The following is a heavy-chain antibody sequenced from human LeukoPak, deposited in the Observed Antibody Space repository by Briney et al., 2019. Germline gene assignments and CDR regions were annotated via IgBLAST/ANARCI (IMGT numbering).Heavy chain of an antibody. J-gene: IGHJ6*02. D-gene: IGHD2-2*02. CDR1: GLTFSSYG. V-gene: IGHV3-30*18. CDR3: ANSRSPVPAAIYFSDGMDV. CDR2: ISYDGSNK. Sequence: GRSLRLSCAASGLTFSSYGMHWVRQAPGKGLEGVAVISYDGSNKYYADSVKGQFTISRDNSKNTLYLQMNSLRAEDTAVYYCANSRSPVPAAIYFSDGMDVWGQGTTVTVSS.